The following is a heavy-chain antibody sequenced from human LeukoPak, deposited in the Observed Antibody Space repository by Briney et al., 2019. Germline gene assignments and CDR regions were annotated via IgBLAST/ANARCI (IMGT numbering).Heavy chain of an antibody. J-gene: IGHJ4*02. V-gene: IGHV3-23*01. D-gene: IGHD3-22*01. CDR1: GFTFSSYA. CDR3: AKQITGYYYDSSGYYN. Sequence: QPGGSLRLSCAASGFTFSSYAMSWVRQAPGKGLEWVSAISGSGGSTYYADSVKGRFTISRDNSKNTLYLQMNSLRAEDTAVYYCAKQITGYYYDSSGYYNWGQGTLVTVSS. CDR2: ISGSGGST.